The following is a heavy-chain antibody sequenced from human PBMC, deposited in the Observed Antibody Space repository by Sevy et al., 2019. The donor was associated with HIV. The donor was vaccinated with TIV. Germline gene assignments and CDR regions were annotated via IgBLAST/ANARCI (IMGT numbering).Heavy chain of an antibody. CDR1: GFTIRTYN. V-gene: IGHV3-21*01. CDR3: ARDLVIPATTDYFYYGMDV. D-gene: IGHD2-15*01. CDR2: ISSSSTYI. Sequence: GGSLRLSCAASGFTIRTYNMNWVRQAPGKGLEWVSSISSSSTYIYYADSVKGRFTISRDNAKNSLNLQMSSLRAEETAVYYCARDLVIPATTDYFYYGMDVWGQGTTVTVSS. J-gene: IGHJ6*02.